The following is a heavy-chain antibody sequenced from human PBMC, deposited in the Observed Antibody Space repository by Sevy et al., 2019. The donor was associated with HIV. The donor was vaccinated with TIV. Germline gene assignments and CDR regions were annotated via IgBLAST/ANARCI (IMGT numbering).Heavy chain of an antibody. Sequence: GGSLRLSCAASGFTFSSYWMSWVRQAPGKGLEWVANIKLDGSEKYYVDSVKGRFTISRDKAKNSLYLQMNSLRAEDTAVYYCARDCSSTSCLWGMDVWGQGTTVTVSS. V-gene: IGHV3-7*03. CDR3: ARDCSSTSCLWGMDV. D-gene: IGHD2-2*01. CDR1: GFTFSSYW. CDR2: IKLDGSEK. J-gene: IGHJ6*02.